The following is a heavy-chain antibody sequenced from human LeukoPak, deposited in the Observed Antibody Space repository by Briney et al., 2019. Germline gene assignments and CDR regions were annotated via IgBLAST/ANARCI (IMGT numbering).Heavy chain of an antibody. V-gene: IGHV3-30*02. CDR1: GFTFSSYG. J-gene: IGHJ4*02. CDR2: IRYDGSNK. CDR3: AKDGYYDFWSGYYEDY. Sequence: GGSLRLSCAAFGFTFSSYGMHWVRQAPGKGLEWVAFIRYDGSNKYYADSVKGRFTISRDNSKNTLYLQMNSLRAEDTAVYYCAKDGYYDFWSGYYEDYWGQGTLVTVSS. D-gene: IGHD3-3*01.